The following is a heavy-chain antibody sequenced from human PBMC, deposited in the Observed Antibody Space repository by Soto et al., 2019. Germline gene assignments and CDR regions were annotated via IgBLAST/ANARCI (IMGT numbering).Heavy chain of an antibody. CDR3: ARESGDWPLNWFDP. D-gene: IGHD2-21*02. V-gene: IGHV3-74*01. Sequence: GGPLRLSCAASGFNFSNHWMHWVRQRPAEGLVWVSRITSDGKSKAYAESVKGRFAISRDNAKNTLYLQMNGLTAEDTAVYYCARESGDWPLNWFDPWGQGTLVTVSS. CDR1: GFNFSNHW. J-gene: IGHJ5*02. CDR2: ITSDGKSK.